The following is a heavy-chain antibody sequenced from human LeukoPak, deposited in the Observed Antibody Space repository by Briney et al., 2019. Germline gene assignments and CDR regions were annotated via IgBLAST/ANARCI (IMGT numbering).Heavy chain of an antibody. CDR1: GGTFSSYA. V-gene: IGHV1-69*06. J-gene: IGHJ6*03. CDR3: ARGKFEDYYYYMDV. Sequence: SVKVSCKASGGTFSSYAISWVRQAPGQGLEWMGGIIPIFGTANYAQKFQGRVTITADKSTSTAYMELSSLRSEDTAVYYCARGKFEDYYYYMDVWGKGTTVTVSS. CDR2: IIPIFGTA.